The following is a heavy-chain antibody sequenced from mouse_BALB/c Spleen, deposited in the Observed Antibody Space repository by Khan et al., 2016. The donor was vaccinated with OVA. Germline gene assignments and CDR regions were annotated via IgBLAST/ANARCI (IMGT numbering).Heavy chain of an antibody. CDR3: ARPYYGSAWFAY. CDR1: GFSLTNSG. J-gene: IGHJ3*01. D-gene: IGHD1-1*01. CDR2: MWAGGST. V-gene: IGHV2-9*02. Sequence: QVQLKQSGPGLVAPSQSLSIICTVSGFSLTNSGVHWVRQPPGKGLEWLGVMWAGGSTNYNSALMSRLSISIDNSKSQVFLKMNNLQTDDTAMYYCARPYYGSAWFAYWGQGTLVTVSA.